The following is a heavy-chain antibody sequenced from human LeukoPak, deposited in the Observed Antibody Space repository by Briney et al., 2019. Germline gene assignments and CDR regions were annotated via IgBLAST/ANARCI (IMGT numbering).Heavy chain of an antibody. D-gene: IGHD3-22*01. CDR2: IKQDGSEK. CDR3: TVSLYYYDSSGSYYFDY. J-gene: IGHJ4*02. V-gene: IGHV3-7*03. CDR1: GFSFSSYW. Sequence: QTGGSLRLSCAAAGFSFSSYWMSWVRQAPGKGLEWVANIKQDGSEKYYVDSVKGRFSISRDNAKNSLYLQMNSLKTEDTAVYYCTVSLYYYDSSGSYYFDYWGQGTLVTVSS.